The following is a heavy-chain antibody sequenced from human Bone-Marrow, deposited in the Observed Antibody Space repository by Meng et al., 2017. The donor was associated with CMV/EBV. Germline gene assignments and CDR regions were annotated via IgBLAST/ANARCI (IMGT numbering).Heavy chain of an antibody. Sequence: GESLKISCAASGFTFSSYGMHWVRQAPGKGLEWVAVIWYDGSNKYYADSVKGRFTISRDNSKNTLYLQMNSLRAEDTAVYYCTTDPPSDIVVVPATTLRLLGWGMDVWGQGTTVTVSS. CDR3: TTDPPSDIVVVPATTLRLLGWGMDV. D-gene: IGHD2-2*01. V-gene: IGHV3-33*01. J-gene: IGHJ6*02. CDR1: GFTFSSYG. CDR2: IWYDGSNK.